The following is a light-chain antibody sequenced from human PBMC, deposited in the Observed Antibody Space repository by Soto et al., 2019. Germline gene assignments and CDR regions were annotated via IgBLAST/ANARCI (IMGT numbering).Light chain of an antibody. V-gene: IGKV3-15*01. Sequence: EIVMTQSPATLSVSPGERATLSCRASQSVSSYLAWYQQKPGQAPRLLIYAASTRATGIAARFSGSGSGTEFTLTISSLQSEDFAVYYCQQYNAWPLTFGGGTKVDIK. CDR2: AAS. CDR1: QSVSSY. J-gene: IGKJ4*01. CDR3: QQYNAWPLT.